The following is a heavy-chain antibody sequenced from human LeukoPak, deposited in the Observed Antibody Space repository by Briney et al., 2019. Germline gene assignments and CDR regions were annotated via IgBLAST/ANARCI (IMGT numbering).Heavy chain of an antibody. D-gene: IGHD5-24*01. V-gene: IGHV4-31*03. CDR3: AKHVWQRWLQHDAFDI. CDR2: IYYSGST. Sequence: PSETLSLTCTVPGGSISSGGYYWSWIRQHPGKGLEWIGYIYYSGSTYYNPSLKSRVTISVDTSKNQFSLKLSSVTAADTAVYYCAKHVWQRWLQHDAFDIWGQGTMVTVSS. CDR1: GGSISSGGYY. J-gene: IGHJ3*02.